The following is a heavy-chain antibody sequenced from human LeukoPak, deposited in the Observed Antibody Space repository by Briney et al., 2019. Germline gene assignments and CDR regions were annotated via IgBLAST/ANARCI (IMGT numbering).Heavy chain of an antibody. J-gene: IGHJ4*02. V-gene: IGHV4-59*01. CDR3: ATYLRAGYCSGGNCGNYFDY. D-gene: IGHD2-15*01. Sequence: TSETLSLTCTVSGGSISSYYWSWIRQPPGKGLEWIGYIYYSGSTNYNPSLKSRVTMSVDTSKNQFSLKLSSVTAADTAVYYCATYLRAGYCSGGNCGNYFDYWGQGTLVTVSS. CDR2: IYYSGST. CDR1: GGSISSYY.